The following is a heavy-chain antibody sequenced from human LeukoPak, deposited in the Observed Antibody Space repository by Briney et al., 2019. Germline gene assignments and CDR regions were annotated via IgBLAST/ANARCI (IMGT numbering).Heavy chain of an antibody. J-gene: IGHJ4*02. V-gene: IGHV4-34*01. CDR2: INHSGST. Sequence: SETLSLTCAVYGGSFSGYYWSWIRQPPGKGLEWIGEINHSGSTNYNPSLKSRVTISVDTSKNQFSLKLSSVTAADTAVYYCVRKSRFLRFLEWLPNYPPYFDYWGQGTLVTVSS. CDR3: VRKSRFLRFLEWLPNYPPYFDY. D-gene: IGHD3-3*01. CDR1: GGSFSGYY.